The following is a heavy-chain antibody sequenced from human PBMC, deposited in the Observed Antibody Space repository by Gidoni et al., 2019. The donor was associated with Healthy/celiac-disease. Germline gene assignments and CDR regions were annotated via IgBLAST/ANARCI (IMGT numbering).Heavy chain of an antibody. V-gene: IGHV4-38-2*02. D-gene: IGHD2-15*01. CDR1: GYSISSGYY. CDR2: IYHSGST. Sequence: QVQLQESGPGLVKPSETLSLTCTVSGYSISSGYYWGWIRQPPGKGLEWIGSIYHSGSTYYNPSLKSRVTISVDTSKNQFSLKLSSVTAADTAVYYCARALGYCSGGSCYFPGWFDPWCQGTLVTVSS. J-gene: IGHJ5*02. CDR3: ARALGYCSGGSCYFPGWFDP.